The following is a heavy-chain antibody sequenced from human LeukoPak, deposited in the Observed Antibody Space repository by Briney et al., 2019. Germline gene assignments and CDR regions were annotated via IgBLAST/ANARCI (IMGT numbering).Heavy chain of an antibody. CDR1: GFTFDDYA. D-gene: IGHD6-13*01. Sequence: GGSLRLSCAASGFTFDDYAMHWVRQAPGKGLEWVSGISWNSGSIGYADSVKGRFTISRDNAKNSLYLQMNSLRAEDTALYHCARGPYYSSSWANWFDPWGQGTLVTVSS. V-gene: IGHV3-9*01. CDR3: ARGPYYSSSWANWFDP. J-gene: IGHJ5*02. CDR2: ISWNSGSI.